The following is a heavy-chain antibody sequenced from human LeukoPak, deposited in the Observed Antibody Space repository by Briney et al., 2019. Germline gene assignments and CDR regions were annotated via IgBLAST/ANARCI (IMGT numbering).Heavy chain of an antibody. J-gene: IGHJ4*02. Sequence: SETLSLTCTVSGVSISSSNSYWGWIRQPPGKGLEWIGSIYYSGNTYYNASLKSRVTISVDTSKNQFSLKLTSVTAADTAVYYCARQTGSGLFTLPGGQGTLVTVSS. V-gene: IGHV4-39*01. CDR1: GVSISSSNSY. D-gene: IGHD3-10*01. CDR2: IYYSGNT. CDR3: ARQTGSGLFTLP.